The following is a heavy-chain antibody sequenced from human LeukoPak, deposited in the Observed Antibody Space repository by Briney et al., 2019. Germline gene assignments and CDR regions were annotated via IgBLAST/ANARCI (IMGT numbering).Heavy chain of an antibody. D-gene: IGHD3-22*01. CDR1: GYTFTGYY. CDR3: ARDYYYDSSVYFDY. Sequence: GASVKVSCKASGYTFTGYYMHWVRQAPGQGLEWMGWINPNSGGTNYAQKFQGRVTMTRDTSISTAYMELSRLRSDDTAVYYCARDYYYDSSVYFDYWGQGTLATVSS. V-gene: IGHV1-2*02. CDR2: INPNSGGT. J-gene: IGHJ4*02.